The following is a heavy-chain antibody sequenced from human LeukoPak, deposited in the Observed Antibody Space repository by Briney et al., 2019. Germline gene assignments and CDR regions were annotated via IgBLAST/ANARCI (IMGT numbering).Heavy chain of an antibody. CDR1: GGTFSSYA. CDR2: IIPIFGTA. CDR3: ARHYDYGDPYFFDY. Sequence: GALVKVSCKASGGTFSSYAISWVRQAPGQGLEWMGGIIPIFGTANYAQKFQGRVTITADKSTSTAYMELSSLRSEDTAVYYCARHYDYGDPYFFDYWGQGTLVTASS. D-gene: IGHD4-17*01. J-gene: IGHJ4*02. V-gene: IGHV1-69*06.